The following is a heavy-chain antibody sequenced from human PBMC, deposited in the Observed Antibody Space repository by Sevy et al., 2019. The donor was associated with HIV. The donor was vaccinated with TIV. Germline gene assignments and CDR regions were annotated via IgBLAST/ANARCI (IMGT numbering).Heavy chain of an antibody. Sequence: GGSLRLSCAASGFTFDDYTMRWVRQAPGKGLEWVSLISWDGGSTYYADSVKGRFTISRDNSKNSLYLQMNSLRTEDTALYYCAKGVGATPKYEHFDYWGQGTLVTVSS. J-gene: IGHJ4*02. CDR1: GFTFDDYT. V-gene: IGHV3-43*01. CDR3: AKGVGATPKYEHFDY. D-gene: IGHD1-26*01. CDR2: ISWDGGST.